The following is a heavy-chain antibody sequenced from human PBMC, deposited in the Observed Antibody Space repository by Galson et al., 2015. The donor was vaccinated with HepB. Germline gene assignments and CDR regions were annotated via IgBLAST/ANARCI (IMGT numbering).Heavy chain of an antibody. D-gene: IGHD3-16*01. J-gene: IGHJ5*02. CDR1: GFTFSSYG. V-gene: IGHV3-33*01. Sequence: SLRLSCAASGFTFSSYGMHWVRQAPGKGLEWVAVIWYDGSNKYYADSVKGRFTISRDNSKNTLYLQMNSLRAEDTAVYYCARDPTKGWGVRENWFDPWGQGTLVTVSS. CDR2: IWYDGSNK. CDR3: ARDPTKGWGVRENWFDP.